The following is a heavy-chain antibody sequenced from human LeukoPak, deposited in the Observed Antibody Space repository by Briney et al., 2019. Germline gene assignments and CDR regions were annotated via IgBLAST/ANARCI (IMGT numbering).Heavy chain of an antibody. Sequence: PGGSLRLSCTASGFIFSTYAMHWVRQAPGKGLEYVSAISSDGTTTNFASSVKGRFTISRDNSKNTLYLQMGSLRVEDMAVYYCARANGSGTYYNIYFQHWGQGTLVTVSS. J-gene: IGHJ1*01. D-gene: IGHD3-10*01. CDR2: ISSDGTTT. CDR1: GFIFSTYA. V-gene: IGHV3-64*01. CDR3: ARANGSGTYYNIYFQH.